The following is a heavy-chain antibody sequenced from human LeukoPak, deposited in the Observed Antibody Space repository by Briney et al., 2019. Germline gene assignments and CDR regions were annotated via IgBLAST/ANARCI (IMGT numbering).Heavy chain of an antibody. CDR2: IKQDGSEK. V-gene: IGHV3-7*01. CDR1: GFTFSSYW. J-gene: IGHJ6*03. D-gene: IGHD5-12*01. Sequence: GGSLRLSCAASGFTFSSYWMSWVRQAPGKGLEWVANIKQDGSEKYYVDSVKGRFTISRDNAKNSLYLQMNSLRAEDTAVYYCARDVRSQSGYVFWDYYYYYMDVWGKGTTVTVSS. CDR3: ARDVRSQSGYVFWDYYYYYMDV.